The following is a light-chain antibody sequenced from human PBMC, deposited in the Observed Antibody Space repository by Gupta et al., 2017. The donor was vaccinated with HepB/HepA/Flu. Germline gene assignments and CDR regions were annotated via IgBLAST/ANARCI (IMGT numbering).Light chain of an antibody. J-gene: IGKJ1*01. CDR3: QQTYITPKT. V-gene: IGKV1-39*01. CDR2: AAS. CDR1: QSISTY. Sequence: DIQMSQYPSSLSTSVGDRVTIPRRASQSISTYLNWFQQKPGKAPNLLIYAASSLQSGVPSRFSGSGSGSEFTLTISSLQPEDFATYYCQQTYITPKTCGQGTKVEIK.